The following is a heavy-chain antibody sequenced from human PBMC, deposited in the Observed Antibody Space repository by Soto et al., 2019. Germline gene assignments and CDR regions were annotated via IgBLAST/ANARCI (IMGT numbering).Heavy chain of an antibody. CDR1: GGSISSSNW. J-gene: IGHJ4*02. CDR2: IYHSGST. Sequence: SETLSLTCAVSGGSISSSNWWSWVRQPPGKGLEWIGEIYHSGSTNYNPSLKSRVTISVDKSKNQFSLKLSSVTAADTAVYYCARATYYYDSSGYYNGGFFDYWGKGTLVTVS. CDR3: ARATYYYDSSGYYNGGFFDY. D-gene: IGHD3-22*01. V-gene: IGHV4-4*02.